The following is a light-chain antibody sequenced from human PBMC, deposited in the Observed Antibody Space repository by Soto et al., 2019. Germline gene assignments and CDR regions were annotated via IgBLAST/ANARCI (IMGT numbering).Light chain of an antibody. J-gene: IGKJ4*01. V-gene: IGKV3-15*01. CDR3: QQYDDWPPA. CDR1: QSVSSK. CDR2: GAS. Sequence: ETVMTQSPATLSLSPGERATLSCRASQSVSSKLVWYQQKPGQAPRFLIYGASTRATGIPARFRGSGSGTEFTLTIDSLQSEDSAVYYCQQYDDWPPAFGGGTKVDIK.